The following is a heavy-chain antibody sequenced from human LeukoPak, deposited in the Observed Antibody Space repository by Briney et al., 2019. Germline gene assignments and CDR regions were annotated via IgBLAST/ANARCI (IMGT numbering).Heavy chain of an antibody. Sequence: GGSLRLSCAASGFKFDDYGMSWVRQAPGKGLEWVSGINWNGGSTGYADSVKGRFTISRDNSKNTVYLQMNSLRAEDTAVYYCTRDVIYASEIYSYGDSWGQGTQVTVSS. J-gene: IGHJ4*02. CDR3: TRDVIYASEIYSYGDS. CDR2: INWNGGST. CDR1: GFKFDDYG. D-gene: IGHD3-16*01. V-gene: IGHV3-20*04.